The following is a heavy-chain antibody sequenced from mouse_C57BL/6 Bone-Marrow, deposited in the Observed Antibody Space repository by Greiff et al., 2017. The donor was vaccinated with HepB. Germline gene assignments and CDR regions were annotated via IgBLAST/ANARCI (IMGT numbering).Heavy chain of an antibody. V-gene: IGHV3-6*01. J-gene: IGHJ1*03. CDR3: ARDQGEGYIDV. Sequence: ESGPGLVKPSQSLSLTCSVTGYSITSGYYWNWIRQFPGNKLEWMGYISYDGSNNYNPALKNRIAITSDTTKNQFFLKLNSVTTEDTATYYRARDQGEGYIDVWGTGTTVTVAS. CDR1: GYSITSGYY. CDR2: ISYDGSN.